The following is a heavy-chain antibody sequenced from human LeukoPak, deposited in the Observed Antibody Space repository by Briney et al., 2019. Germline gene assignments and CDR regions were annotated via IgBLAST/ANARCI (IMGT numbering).Heavy chain of an antibody. V-gene: IGHV2-5*02. J-gene: IGHJ5*02. CDR2: ILWADVT. CDR1: GFSLSTTDLR. CDR3: AHRFRKRWFDP. Sequence: VPTLVKPAQSLTLTCTLSGFSLSTTDLRVAWFRQPPGGAPEWLAVILWADVTHYSAPLKNRLTTSKASSTAQVVLTSTTMDPVAPATYYCAHRFRKRWFDPWGQGLLVTVS.